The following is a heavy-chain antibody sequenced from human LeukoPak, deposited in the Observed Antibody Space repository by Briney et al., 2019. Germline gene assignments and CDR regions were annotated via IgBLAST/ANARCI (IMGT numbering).Heavy chain of an antibody. V-gene: IGHV3-74*01. Sequence: GGSLRLSCAASGNYWMHWVRQVPGKGLVWVSHINSDGSWTSYADSVKGRFTISKDNAKNTVYLQMNSLRAEDTAVYYCARDLAYDYGDYGYYYGMDVWGQGTTVTVSS. CDR1: GNYW. CDR2: INSDGSWT. D-gene: IGHD4-17*01. J-gene: IGHJ6*02. CDR3: ARDLAYDYGDYGYYYGMDV.